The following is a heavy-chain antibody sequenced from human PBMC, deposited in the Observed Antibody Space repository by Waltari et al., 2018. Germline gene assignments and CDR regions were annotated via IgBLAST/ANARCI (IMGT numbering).Heavy chain of an antibody. D-gene: IGHD3-22*01. J-gene: IGHJ6*02. CDR1: GFTFSRYW. CDR2: INGDGSDT. V-gene: IGHV3-74*01. Sequence: EEQLVESGGDLIQPGESLRVSCAVSGFTFSRYWMNWVSQAPGKGLLWVARINGDGSDTSYADSVRGRFTISRDNARNTVFLQMKSLRAEDTAVYYCARVARKTYSSPVPGRDYYYGMDVWGLGTTVTVSS. CDR3: ARVARKTYSSPVPGRDYYYGMDV.